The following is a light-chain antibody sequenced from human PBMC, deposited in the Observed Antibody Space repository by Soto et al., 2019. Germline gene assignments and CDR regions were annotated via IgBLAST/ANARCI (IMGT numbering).Light chain of an antibody. CDR1: SSDVGGYNY. CDR3: RSYTSSSTGV. CDR2: DVS. Sequence: QSALTQPASVSGSPGQSITISCTGTSSDVGGYNYVSWYQQHPGKAPKLMIYDVSNRPSGVSNRFSGSKSGNTASLTISGLQAEDEADYYCRSYTSSSTGVFGTGTQVTVI. J-gene: IGLJ1*01. V-gene: IGLV2-14*01.